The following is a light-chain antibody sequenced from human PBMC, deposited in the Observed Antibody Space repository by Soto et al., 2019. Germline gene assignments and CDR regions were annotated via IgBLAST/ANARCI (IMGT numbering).Light chain of an antibody. CDR1: QTISNW. J-gene: IGKJ2*01. V-gene: IGKV1-5*01. CDR2: AAS. CDR3: QQYHSYSYS. Sequence: DIPMTQSPSTLSASVGERVTITCRASQTISNWLAWYQQKPGKAPKLLIYAASNLESGVPSRFSGSGSGTEFTLTISGLQPDDFATYYCQQYHSYSYSFGQGTELEIK.